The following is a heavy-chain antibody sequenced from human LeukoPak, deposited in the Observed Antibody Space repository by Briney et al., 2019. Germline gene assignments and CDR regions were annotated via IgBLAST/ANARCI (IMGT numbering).Heavy chain of an antibody. V-gene: IGHV3-23*01. D-gene: IGHD2-2*01. J-gene: IGHJ4*02. CDR2: ISGSGGST. CDR3: AKDRFVVVPAASVFDY. Sequence: GGSLRLSCAASGFTFSSYSMNWVRQAPGKGLEWVSAISGSGGSTYYADSVKGRFTISRDNSKNTLYLQMNSLRAEDTAVYYCAKDRFVVVPAASVFDYWGQGTLVTVSS. CDR1: GFTFSSYS.